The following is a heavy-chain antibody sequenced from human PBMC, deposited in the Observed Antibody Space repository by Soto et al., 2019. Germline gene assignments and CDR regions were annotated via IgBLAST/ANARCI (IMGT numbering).Heavy chain of an antibody. Sequence: QVHLVQSGTEARKPGSSVNVSCETSGGNFNSYGFNWVRQVPGQRLEWMGGIIPMFGIVKVGQIFQPRVAVTADPSTGKVYMELTRLTPDDPAVYYCAEESGGTGLQFWGQGTLVIVSS. D-gene: IGHD3-9*01. CDR2: IIPMFGIV. J-gene: IGHJ4*02. V-gene: IGHV1-69*12. CDR3: AEESGGTGLQF. CDR1: GGNFNSYG.